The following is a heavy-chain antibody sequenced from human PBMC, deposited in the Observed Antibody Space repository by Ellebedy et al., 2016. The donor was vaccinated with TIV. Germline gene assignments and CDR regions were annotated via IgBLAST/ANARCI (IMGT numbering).Heavy chain of an antibody. CDR1: GFTFSTYS. D-gene: IGHD3-16*01. Sequence: GGSLRLSCAASGFTFSTYSMNWVRQAPGKGLEWVSSISSSSTYIYYADSVKGRFTTSRDNAKNSVYLQMNSLTAEDTAVYYCARDGGEYNWGQGTLVTVSS. CDR2: ISSSSTYI. J-gene: IGHJ4*02. V-gene: IGHV3-21*01. CDR3: ARDGGEYN.